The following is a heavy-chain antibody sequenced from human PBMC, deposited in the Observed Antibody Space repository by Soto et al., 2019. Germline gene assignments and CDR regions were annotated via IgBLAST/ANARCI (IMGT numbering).Heavy chain of an antibody. Sequence: GGSLRLSCTASGFTFGDYAMSWFRQAPGKGLEWVGFIRSKAYGGTTEYAASVKGRFTISRDDSKSIAYLQMNSLKTEDTAVYYCTRDHLDDYIWGSYRHDAFDIWGQGTMVTVSS. CDR3: TRDHLDDYIWGSYRHDAFDI. CDR2: IRSKAYGGTT. CDR1: GFTFGDYA. J-gene: IGHJ3*02. D-gene: IGHD3-16*02. V-gene: IGHV3-49*03.